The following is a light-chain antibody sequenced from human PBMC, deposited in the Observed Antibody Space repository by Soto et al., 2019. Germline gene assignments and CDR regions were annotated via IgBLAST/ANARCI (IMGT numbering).Light chain of an antibody. CDR1: SNDIGGYNY. V-gene: IGLV2-14*03. Sequence: QSVLTQPASVSGSPGQSITIPCTGTSNDIGGYNYVSWYQQHPGKVPKLMIFDVSYRPSGISDRFSGSKSGNTASLTISGLQPEDEADYSCSSYGASSTLFGGGTKVTVL. CDR2: DVS. J-gene: IGLJ2*01. CDR3: SSYGASSTL.